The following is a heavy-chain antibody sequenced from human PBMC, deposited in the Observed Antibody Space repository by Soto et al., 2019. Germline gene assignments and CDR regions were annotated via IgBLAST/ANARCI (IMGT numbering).Heavy chain of an antibody. D-gene: IGHD3-16*01. CDR3: PRAGRGGIDWLDP. CDR2: IYTGGTT. V-gene: IGHV3-53*01. CDR1: GFTVSSTY. J-gene: IGHJ5*02. Sequence: EVQLVESGGGLIQPGGSLRLSCVASGFTVSSTYMTWVRQAPGKGLEWVSVIYTGGTTYYADSVRGRFPISRDDSNNTFHLQMTRLIAADRAVDYCPRAGRGGIDWLDPWGQGTLVTVAS.